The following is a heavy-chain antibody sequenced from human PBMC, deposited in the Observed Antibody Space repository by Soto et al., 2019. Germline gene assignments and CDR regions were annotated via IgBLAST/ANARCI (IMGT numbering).Heavy chain of an antibody. Sequence: EVQLLDSGGGLVQPGGSLRLSCAASGFTFSSYAMNWVRQAPGKGLEWVSVISGSGDSTYYADSVKGRFTISRDNSKNTLYLQMNSLRPEDTAVYYCARRGPGTYFDYWGQGTRVTVSS. CDR2: ISGSGDST. D-gene: IGHD6-13*01. J-gene: IGHJ4*02. V-gene: IGHV3-23*01. CDR1: GFTFSSYA. CDR3: ARRGPGTYFDY.